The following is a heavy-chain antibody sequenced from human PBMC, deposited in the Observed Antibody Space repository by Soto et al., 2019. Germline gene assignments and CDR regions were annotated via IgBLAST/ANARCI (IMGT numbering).Heavy chain of an antibody. Sequence: QVQLQESGPGLVMPSQTLSLTCTVSGGSISSGDYYWSWIRQSPGKGLEWIGYIYYSGSTYYNPSLKSRVTTSVDTSKNQFSLKLSSVTAADTAVDYCARVADCSGGRCYFSVDYWGQGTLVTVSS. V-gene: IGHV4-30-4*01. CDR2: IYYSGST. CDR1: GGSISSGDYY. CDR3: ARVADCSGGRCYFSVDY. D-gene: IGHD2-15*01. J-gene: IGHJ4*02.